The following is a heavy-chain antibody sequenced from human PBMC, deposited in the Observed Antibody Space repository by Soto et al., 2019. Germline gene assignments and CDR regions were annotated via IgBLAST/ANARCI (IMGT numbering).Heavy chain of an antibody. J-gene: IGHJ4*02. Sequence: EVQLLESGGGLVQPGGSLRLSCAASGFTFSSYAMSWVRQAPGKGLEWVSAISGSGGSTYYADSVKGRFTISRDNSKNTLYLQMTSLRAEDTAVYYCAPRPSGKLELRSDYWGQGTLVTVSS. D-gene: IGHD1-7*01. V-gene: IGHV3-23*01. CDR3: APRPSGKLELRSDY. CDR2: ISGSGGST. CDR1: GFTFSSYA.